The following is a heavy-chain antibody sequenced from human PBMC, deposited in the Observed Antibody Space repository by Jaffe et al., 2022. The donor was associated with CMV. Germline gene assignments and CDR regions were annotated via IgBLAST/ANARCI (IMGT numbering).Heavy chain of an antibody. D-gene: IGHD3-22*01. CDR1: GYTFTSYD. CDR3: ARGLYYYDSSGYEYYYYGMDV. J-gene: IGHJ6*02. V-gene: IGHV1-8*01. CDR2: MNPNSGNT. Sequence: QVQLVQSGAEVKKPGASVKVSCKASGYTFTSYDINWVRQATGQGLEWMGWMNPNSGNTGYAQKFQGRVTMTRNTSISTAYMELSSLRSEDTAVYYCARGLYYYDSSGYEYYYYGMDVWGQGTTVTVSS.